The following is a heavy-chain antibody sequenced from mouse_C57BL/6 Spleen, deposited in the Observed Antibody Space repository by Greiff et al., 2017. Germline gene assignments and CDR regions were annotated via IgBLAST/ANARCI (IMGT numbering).Heavy chain of an antibody. CDR1: GYAFSSYW. CDR3: ARWGGYGGYFDY. CDR2: IYPGDGDT. D-gene: IGHD2-2*01. Sequence: QVQLKESGAELVKPGASVKISCKASGYAFSSYWMNWVKQRPGKGLEWIGQIYPGDGDTNYNGKFKGKATLTADKSSSTAYMQLSSLTSGDSAVFFWARWGGYGGYFDYWGQGTTLTVSS. J-gene: IGHJ2*01. V-gene: IGHV1-80*01.